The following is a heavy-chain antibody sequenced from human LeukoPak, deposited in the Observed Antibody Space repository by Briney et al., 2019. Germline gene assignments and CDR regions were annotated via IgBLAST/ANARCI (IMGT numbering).Heavy chain of an antibody. Sequence: QAGGSLRLSCAASGFAFSSCAMSWVRQTPGKGLEWVSTISGSGGSTYYADSVKGRFTISRDNSKSTLFLQMNNLRAEDTAVYYCAKSRGNWPEDAFDIWGQGTMVTVSS. CDR3: AKSRGNWPEDAFDI. CDR1: GFAFSSCA. CDR2: ISGSGGST. V-gene: IGHV3-23*01. D-gene: IGHD2/OR15-2a*01. J-gene: IGHJ3*02.